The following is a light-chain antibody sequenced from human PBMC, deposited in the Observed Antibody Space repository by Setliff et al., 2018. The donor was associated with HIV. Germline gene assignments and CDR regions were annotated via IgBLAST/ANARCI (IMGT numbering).Light chain of an antibody. Sequence: SYELTQPPSVSVSPGQTARITCSGDKLGEKYTCWYQHKPGQSPVVVIYEDNKRPSGIPERFSGSNSGNTATLTISGAQAIDEADYYCQAWDSSTAFYLFGSGTKVTV. CDR1: KLGEKY. CDR2: EDN. J-gene: IGLJ1*01. CDR3: QAWDSSTAFYL. V-gene: IGLV3-1*01.